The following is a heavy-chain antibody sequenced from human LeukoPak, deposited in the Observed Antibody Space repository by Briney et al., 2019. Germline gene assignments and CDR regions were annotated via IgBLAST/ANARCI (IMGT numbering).Heavy chain of an antibody. CDR1: GFTFNDYS. Sequence: PGGSPRLSCAASGFTFNDYSMNWVRQAPGKGLEWVSYISESSITISYGDSVRGRFTISRDNAKNSIYLQMNSLRAEDTAVYYCARDLNVDIVATVAGYWGQGTLVTVSS. CDR3: ARDLNVDIVATVAGY. J-gene: IGHJ4*02. V-gene: IGHV3-48*01. D-gene: IGHD5-12*01. CDR2: ISESSITI.